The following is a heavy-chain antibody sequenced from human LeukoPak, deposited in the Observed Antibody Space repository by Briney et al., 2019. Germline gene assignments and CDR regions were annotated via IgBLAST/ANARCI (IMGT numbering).Heavy chain of an antibody. CDR3: ARGLGYCSGGSCSTGAFDI. Sequence: GGSLRLSCAASGFTFSSYDMHWVRQATGKGLEWVSAIGTAGDPYYPGSVKGRFTISRENAKNSLYLQMSSLRAGDTAVYYCARGLGYCSGGSCSTGAFDIWGQGTMVTVSS. J-gene: IGHJ3*02. CDR1: GFTFSSYD. CDR2: IGTAGDP. V-gene: IGHV3-13*05. D-gene: IGHD2-15*01.